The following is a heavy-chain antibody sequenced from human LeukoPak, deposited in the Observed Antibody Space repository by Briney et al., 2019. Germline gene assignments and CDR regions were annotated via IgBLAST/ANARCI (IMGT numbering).Heavy chain of an antibody. CDR1: GGSISSGGYY. V-gene: IGHV4-31*03. Sequence: SETLSLTCTVSGGSISSGGYYWSWIRQHPGKGLEWIGYIYYSGSTYYNPSLKSRVTISVDTSKNQFSLKLSSVTAADTAVYHCARDRGYSYGLYYYYYYGMDVWGQGTTVTVSS. CDR2: IYYSGST. D-gene: IGHD5-18*01. J-gene: IGHJ6*02. CDR3: ARDRGYSYGLYYYYYYGMDV.